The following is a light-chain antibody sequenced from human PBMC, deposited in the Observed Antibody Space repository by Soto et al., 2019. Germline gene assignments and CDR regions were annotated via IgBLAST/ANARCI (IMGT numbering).Light chain of an antibody. CDR2: AAS. V-gene: IGKV1-9*01. CDR1: QGISSF. J-gene: IGKJ4*01. Sequence: DIQLTQSPSFLSASVGDRVTITCRASQGISSFLAWYQQKPGKAPKLLIYAASTLQSGVPSRSSGSGSGTEFTLTVSSLQPEDFATYFCQQLNSYPLTFGGGTKVEI. CDR3: QQLNSYPLT.